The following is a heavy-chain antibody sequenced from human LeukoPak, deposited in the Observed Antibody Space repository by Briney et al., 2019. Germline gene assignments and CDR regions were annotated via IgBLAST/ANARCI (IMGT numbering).Heavy chain of an antibody. Sequence: GGSLRLSCAASGFTFITYAMTWVRQAPGRGLEWVSSINNIGGSTYYAGSVKGRFTISRDNSKNTLYLEMNSLRAEDTAIYFCAKGSIVRTIGDMDVWGQGTTVTVSS. CDR2: INNIGGST. V-gene: IGHV3-23*01. CDR1: GFTFITYA. D-gene: IGHD5-12*01. CDR3: AKGSIVRTIGDMDV. J-gene: IGHJ6*02.